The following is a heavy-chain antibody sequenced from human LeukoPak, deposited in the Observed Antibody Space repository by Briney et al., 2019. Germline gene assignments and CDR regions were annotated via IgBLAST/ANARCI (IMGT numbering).Heavy chain of an antibody. V-gene: IGHV5-51*01. Sequence: GESLNISCKGSGYYFINYWIAGVRQMPGKGLEWMGIIYPADSDTRERPSFQGQATISADNSTRSAYLQWSSLKASDTAMYYCATPRYVTDRVYYTQDDFWGQGTLVTVSS. CDR3: ATPRYVTDRVYYTQDDF. J-gene: IGHJ4*02. CDR1: GYYFINYW. D-gene: IGHD2-8*01. CDR2: IYPADSDT.